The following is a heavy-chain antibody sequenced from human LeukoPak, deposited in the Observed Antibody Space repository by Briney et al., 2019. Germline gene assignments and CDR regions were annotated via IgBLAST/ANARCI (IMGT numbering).Heavy chain of an antibody. V-gene: IGHV3-23*01. CDR2: ISGSGGST. CDR3: AKGGGLVPYYYYYMDV. D-gene: IGHD6-19*01. Sequence: GESLKISCAASGFTFSSYAMSWVRQAPGKGLEWVSAISGSGGSTYYADSVKGRFTISRDNSKNTLYLQMNSLRAEDTAVYYCAKGGGLVPYYYYYMDVWGKGTTVTVSS. J-gene: IGHJ6*03. CDR1: GFTFSSYA.